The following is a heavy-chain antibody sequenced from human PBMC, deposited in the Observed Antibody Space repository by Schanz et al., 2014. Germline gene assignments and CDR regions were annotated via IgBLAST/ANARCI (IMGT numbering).Heavy chain of an antibody. D-gene: IGHD2-2*01. CDR2: MSYDGSIK. Sequence: VHLVESGGGLVKRGGSLRLSCAASGFIFSSYGLHWVRQAPGKGLEWVAAMSYDGSIKYYGDSVKGRFTISRDNSKNTLYLHMNTLRSEDTAVYYCAKDSTHIDIVLVPTAIDYWGQGTLVTVSS. CDR1: GFIFSSYG. V-gene: IGHV3-30*02. J-gene: IGHJ4*02. CDR3: AKDSTHIDIVLVPTAIDY.